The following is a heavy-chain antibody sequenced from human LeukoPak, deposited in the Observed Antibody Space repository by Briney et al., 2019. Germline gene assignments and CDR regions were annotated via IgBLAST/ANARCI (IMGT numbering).Heavy chain of an antibody. D-gene: IGHD3-22*01. CDR1: GFTVSSNY. CDR2: IYSGGST. J-gene: IGHJ5*02. CDR3: ARAHRYYYDSGGYSLDP. Sequence: GGSLRLSCAASGFTVSSNYMSWVRQAPGKGLEWVSVIYSGGSTYYADSVKGRFTISRHNSKNTLYIQMNSLRAEDTAVYYCARAHRYYYDSGGYSLDPWGQGTLVTVSS. V-gene: IGHV3-53*04.